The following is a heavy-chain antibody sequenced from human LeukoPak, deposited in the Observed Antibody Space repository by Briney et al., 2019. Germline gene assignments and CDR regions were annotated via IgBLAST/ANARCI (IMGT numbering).Heavy chain of an antibody. CDR2: IYYSGST. CDR1: GGSISSYY. D-gene: IGHD1-26*01. Sequence: SETLSLTCTVSGGSISSYYWSWIRQPPGKGLEWIGYIYYSGSTNYNPSLKSRVTISVDTSKNQFSLKLSSVTAADTAVYYCARQARVGNWFDPWGQGTMVGVSS. CDR3: ARQARVGNWFDP. J-gene: IGHJ5*02. V-gene: IGHV4-59*08.